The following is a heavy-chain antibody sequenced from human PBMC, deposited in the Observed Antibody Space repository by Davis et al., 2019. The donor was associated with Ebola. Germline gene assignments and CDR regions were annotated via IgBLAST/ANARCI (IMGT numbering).Heavy chain of an antibody. CDR3: VKGGPYYYDSSGYYYFDY. Sequence: GESLKISCAASGFTFSSYEMNWVRQAPGKGLEWVSYISSSGSTIYYADSVKGRFTISRDNSKNTLYLQMSSLRAEDTAVYYCVKGGPYYYDSSGYYYFDYWGQGTLVTVSS. V-gene: IGHV3-48*03. D-gene: IGHD3-22*01. J-gene: IGHJ4*02. CDR2: ISSSGSTI. CDR1: GFTFSSYE.